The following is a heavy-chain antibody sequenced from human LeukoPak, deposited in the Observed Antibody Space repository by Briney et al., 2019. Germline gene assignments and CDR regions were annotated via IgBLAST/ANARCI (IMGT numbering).Heavy chain of an antibody. J-gene: IGHJ6*02. CDR3: AKADVVVVAAAPYYYYGMDV. CDR1: GFTFSSCA. Sequence: GGSLRLSCAASGFTFSSCAMSWVRQAPGKGLEWVSAISGSGGSTYYADSVKGRFTISRDNSKNTLYLQMNSLRAEDTAVYYCAKADVVVVAAAPYYYYGMDVWGQGTTVTVSS. D-gene: IGHD2-15*01. CDR2: ISGSGGST. V-gene: IGHV3-23*01.